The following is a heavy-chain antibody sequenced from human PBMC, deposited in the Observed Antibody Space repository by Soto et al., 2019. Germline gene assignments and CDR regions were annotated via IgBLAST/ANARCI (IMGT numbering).Heavy chain of an antibody. Sequence: GASVKVSCKASGGTFSSYAISWVRQAPGQGLEWMGGIIPIFGTANYAQKFQGRVTITADESTSTAYMELSSLRSEDTAVYYCAVGELPERVPWFDPWGQGTLVTVSS. D-gene: IGHD3-10*01. CDR1: GGTFSSYA. V-gene: IGHV1-69*13. CDR2: IIPIFGTA. CDR3: AVGELPERVPWFDP. J-gene: IGHJ5*02.